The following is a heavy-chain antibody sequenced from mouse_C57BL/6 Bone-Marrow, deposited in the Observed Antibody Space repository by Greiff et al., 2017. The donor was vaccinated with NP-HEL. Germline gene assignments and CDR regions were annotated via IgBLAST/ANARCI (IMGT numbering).Heavy chain of an antibody. V-gene: IGHV14-4*01. J-gene: IGHJ2*01. Sequence: VQLKQSGAELVRPGASVKLSCTASGFNIKDDYMHWVKQRPEQGLEWIGWIDPENGDTEYASKFRGKATITADTSSNTAYLQLSSLTSEDTAVYYCTFYGNYGFDYWGQGTTLTVSS. CDR1: GFNIKDDY. CDR3: TFYGNYGFDY. D-gene: IGHD2-1*01. CDR2: IDPENGDT.